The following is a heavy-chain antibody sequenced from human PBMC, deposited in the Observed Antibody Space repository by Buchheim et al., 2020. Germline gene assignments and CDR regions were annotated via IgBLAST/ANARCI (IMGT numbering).Heavy chain of an antibody. CDR3: ARGDGATAVVDF. CDR1: GGSIRTVTSS. CDR2: IYGSGSP. V-gene: IGHV4-61*02. Sequence: QVQLQESGPGLVKPSQTLSLTCSVSGGSIRTVTSSWNWIRQPAGKGLEWLGRIYGSGSPNYNPSLESRVTISVDTSKNHFSLILSSVTAADTAVYYCARGDGATAVVDFWGQGTL. D-gene: IGHD2-21*02. J-gene: IGHJ4*02.